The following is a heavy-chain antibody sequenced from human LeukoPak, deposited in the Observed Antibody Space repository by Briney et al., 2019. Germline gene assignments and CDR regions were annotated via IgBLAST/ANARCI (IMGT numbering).Heavy chain of an antibody. CDR3: ARGSGWLPDC. J-gene: IGHJ4*02. V-gene: IGHV4-59*01. CDR2: IYYTGST. CDR1: GGSISTNY. Sequence: PSETLSLTCTASGGSISTNYWSWIRQPPGKRLEWIGDIYYTGSTNYNPSLRSRVTISVDTSKNQFSLQLTSVTAADTAVYYCARGSGWLPDCWGQGTLVTVSS. D-gene: IGHD6-19*01.